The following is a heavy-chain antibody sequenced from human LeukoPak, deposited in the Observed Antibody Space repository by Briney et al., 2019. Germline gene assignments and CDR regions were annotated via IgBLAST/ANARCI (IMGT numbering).Heavy chain of an antibody. Sequence: ASVKVPCKASGYTFTGYYMHWVRQAPGQGLEWMGWINPNSGDTNYAQKFQGRVTMTRDTSISTAYMELSRLRSDDTAVYYCARETAAIGFDYWGQGTLVTVSS. CDR3: ARETAAIGFDY. CDR2: INPNSGDT. J-gene: IGHJ4*02. CDR1: GYTFTGYY. V-gene: IGHV1-2*02. D-gene: IGHD2-2*02.